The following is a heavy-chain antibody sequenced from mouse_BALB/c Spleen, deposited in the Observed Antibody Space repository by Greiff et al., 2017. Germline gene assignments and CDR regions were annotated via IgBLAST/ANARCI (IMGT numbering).Heavy chain of an antibody. Sequence: VQLQQSGPELVKPGASVKMSCKASGYTFTSYVMHWVKQKPGQGLEWIGYINPYNDGTKYNEKFKGKATLTSDKSSSTAYMELSSLTSEDSAVYYCARGGLLEAMDYWGQGTSVTVSS. CDR2: INPYNDGT. D-gene: IGHD2-3*01. V-gene: IGHV1-14*01. CDR3: ARGGLLEAMDY. CDR1: GYTFTSYV. J-gene: IGHJ4*01.